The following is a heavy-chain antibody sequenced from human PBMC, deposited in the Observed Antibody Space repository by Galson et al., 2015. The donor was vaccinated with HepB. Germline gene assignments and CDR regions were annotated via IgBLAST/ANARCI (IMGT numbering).Heavy chain of an antibody. CDR3: ARTRVGATEFDY. Sequence: SVKVSCKASGGRGRRNAISGVRQAPGQGLEWMGGIIPIFGTANYAKKFQGRVTVTADESTSTAYMELSSLSSEDTAVYYCARTRVGATEFDYWGQGTLVTLSS. D-gene: IGHD1-26*01. V-gene: IGHV1-69*13. J-gene: IGHJ4*02. CDR2: IIPIFGTA. CDR1: GGRGRRNA.